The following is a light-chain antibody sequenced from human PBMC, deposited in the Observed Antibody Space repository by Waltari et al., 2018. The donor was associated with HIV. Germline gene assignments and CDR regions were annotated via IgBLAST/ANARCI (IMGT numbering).Light chain of an antibody. CDR1: QGIRND. CDR2: AAS. Sequence: AIQMTQSPTSLSAAVVDRVTITCRASQGIRNDLGWYQHIPGKAPKLLIYAASTLNSGVPSRFNGSGSETDFTLTIGDVQPEDFATYYCLQDYNYPYTFGRGTKLDI. CDR3: LQDYNYPYT. V-gene: IGKV1-6*01. J-gene: IGKJ2*01.